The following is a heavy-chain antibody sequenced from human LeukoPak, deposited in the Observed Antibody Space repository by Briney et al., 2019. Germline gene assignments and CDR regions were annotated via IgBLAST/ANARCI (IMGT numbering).Heavy chain of an antibody. CDR1: NGSISNSSKY. CDR2: IYYSGSI. J-gene: IGHJ5*02. Sequence: PSETLSLTCTVSNGSISNSSKYWGWIRQPPGKGLEWIGNIYYSGSIYYNPSLKSRVAIFVDTSNNQFSLKLSSVTAADTAVYYCATPRGASNWFDPWGQGALVTVSS. CDR3: ATPRGASNWFDP. D-gene: IGHD3-10*01. V-gene: IGHV4-39*01.